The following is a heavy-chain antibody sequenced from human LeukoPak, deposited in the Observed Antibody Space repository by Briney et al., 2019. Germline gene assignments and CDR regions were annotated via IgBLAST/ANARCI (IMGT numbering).Heavy chain of an antibody. CDR3: ARAGNSLGFEY. V-gene: IGHV3-53*01. CDR2: IHAGGRT. Sequence: PGGSLRLSCAVSGFIVSSNYMTWVRQAPGKGLEWVSVIHAGGRTYYADSVRGRFTISRDNSKNTLYLQMNSLRVEDTAVYYCARAGNSLGFEYWGQGTLVTVSS. D-gene: IGHD4-23*01. J-gene: IGHJ4*02. CDR1: GFIVSSNY.